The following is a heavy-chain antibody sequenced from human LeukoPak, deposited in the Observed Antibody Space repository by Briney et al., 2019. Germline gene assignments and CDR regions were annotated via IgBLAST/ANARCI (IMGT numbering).Heavy chain of an antibody. CDR3: ARSRFPYYRLSWTDYYYMDV. CDR2: IIPIFGTT. V-gene: IGHV1-69*06. J-gene: IGHJ6*03. D-gene: IGHD3-10*01. Sequence: GASVKVSCKASGGTFSSYTISWVRQAPGQGLEWMGGIIPIFGTTNYAQKFQGRVSITADKSTSTTYMQLSSLRSEDTAVYYCARSRFPYYRLSWTDYYYMDVWAKGTTVTVSS. CDR1: GGTFSSYT.